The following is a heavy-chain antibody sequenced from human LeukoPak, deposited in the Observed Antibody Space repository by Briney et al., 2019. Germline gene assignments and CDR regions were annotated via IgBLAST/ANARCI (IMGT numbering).Heavy chain of an antibody. V-gene: IGHV4-30-2*01. Sequence: SQTLSLTCTVSGGSISSGGYYWSWIRQPPGKGLEWIGYIYHSGSTYYNPSLKSRVTISVDRSKNHFSLKLSSVTAADTAVYYCARDIEGGSFDYWGQGTLVTVSS. CDR3: ARDIEGGSFDY. CDR1: GGSISSGGYY. J-gene: IGHJ4*02. D-gene: IGHD1-26*01. CDR2: IYHSGST.